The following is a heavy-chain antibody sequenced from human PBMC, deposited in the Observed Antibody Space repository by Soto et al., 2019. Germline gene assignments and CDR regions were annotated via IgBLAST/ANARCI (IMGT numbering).Heavy chain of an antibody. CDR3: AKWDDDSSGWYYFDY. Sequence: QVQLVESGGGVVQPGRSLRLSCAASGFTFSSYGMHWVRQAPGKGLEWVAVISYDGSNKYYADSVKGRFTISRDNSKNTLYLQMNSLRAEDTAVYYCAKWDDDSSGWYYFDYWGQGTLVTVSS. D-gene: IGHD6-19*01. J-gene: IGHJ4*02. CDR2: ISYDGSNK. V-gene: IGHV3-30*18. CDR1: GFTFSSYG.